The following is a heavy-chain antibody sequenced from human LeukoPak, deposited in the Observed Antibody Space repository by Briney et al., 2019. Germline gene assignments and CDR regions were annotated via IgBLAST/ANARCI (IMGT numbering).Heavy chain of an antibody. J-gene: IGHJ4*02. CDR2: ITASGTAM. Sequence: GSLRLSCAASGFTFSSYSMNWVRQAPGKGLEWVSHITASGTAMFYADSVKGRFTISRDNAKNSLYLQMNSLRDEDTAVYYCASSGSYRFDYWGQGTLVTISS. V-gene: IGHV3-48*02. CDR3: ASSGSYRFDY. CDR1: GFTFSSYS. D-gene: IGHD1-26*01.